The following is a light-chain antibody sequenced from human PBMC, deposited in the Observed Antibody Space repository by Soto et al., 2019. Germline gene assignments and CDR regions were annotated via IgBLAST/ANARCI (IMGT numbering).Light chain of an antibody. J-gene: IGKJ1*01. CDR1: QSVNFY. CDR2: DAS. V-gene: IGKV3-20*01. Sequence: EDGLTQSPGSLSLSPGERATLSCRASQSVNFYLAWYQQKPGQAPRLLISDASSRATDVPDRFSGSGSGTDFSLTISRLEPEDFAVYYCQQYGDSPVTFGQGTKVDIK. CDR3: QQYGDSPVT.